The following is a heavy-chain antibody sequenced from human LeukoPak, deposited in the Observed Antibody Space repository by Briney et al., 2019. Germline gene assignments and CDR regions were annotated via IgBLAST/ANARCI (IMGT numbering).Heavy chain of an antibody. J-gene: IGHJ5*02. Sequence: GSSVKVSCKAFGGTFSSYAISWVRQAPGQGLEWMGRIIPIFGTANYAQKFQGRVTITTDESTSTAYMELSSLRSEDTAVYYCARAPHPIVANRGVYWFDPWGQGTLVTVSS. CDR1: GGTFSSYA. V-gene: IGHV1-69*05. CDR2: IIPIFGTA. D-gene: IGHD5-12*01. CDR3: ARAPHPIVANRGVYWFDP.